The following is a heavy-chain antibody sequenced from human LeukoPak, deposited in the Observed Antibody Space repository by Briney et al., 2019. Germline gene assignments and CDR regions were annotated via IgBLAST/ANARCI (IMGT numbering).Heavy chain of an antibody. CDR3: ARDSSNSWWFDY. Sequence: ASVKVSCKASGGTFSSYTISWVRQAPGQGLEWMGRIIPILGIANYAQKFQGRVTITADKSTSTAYMELSSLRSEDTAVYYCARDSSNSWWFDYWGQGTLVTVSS. CDR1: GGTFSSYT. J-gene: IGHJ4*02. D-gene: IGHD6-13*01. CDR2: IIPILGIA. V-gene: IGHV1-69*04.